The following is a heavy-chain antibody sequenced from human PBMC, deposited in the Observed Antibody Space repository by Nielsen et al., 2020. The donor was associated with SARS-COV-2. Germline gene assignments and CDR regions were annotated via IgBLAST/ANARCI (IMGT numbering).Heavy chain of an antibody. Sequence: WIRQPPGKGLEWIGEIYHSGSTNYNPSLKSRVTISVDKSKNQFSLKLSSVTAADMAVYYCAREAGQLPSGGEEETNPGSDYFDYWGQGTLVTVSS. CDR2: IYHSGST. CDR3: AREAGQLPSGGEEETNPGSDYFDY. V-gene: IGHV4-4*02. J-gene: IGHJ4*02. D-gene: IGHD3-10*01.